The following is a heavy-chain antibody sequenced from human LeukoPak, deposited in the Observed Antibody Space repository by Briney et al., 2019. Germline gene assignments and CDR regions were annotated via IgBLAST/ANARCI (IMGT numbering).Heavy chain of an antibody. J-gene: IGHJ4*02. D-gene: IGHD2-2*01. CDR3: AKDCTSTNCYVDY. Sequence: GGSLRPSCAASGFTFSNSAMSWVRQAPGKGLEWVSTLSGSGITTYYADSVKGRFTISRDNSKNTLYLQMNSLRAEDTAVYYCAKDCTSTNCYVDYWGQGTLVTVSS. CDR1: GFTFSNSA. CDR2: LSGSGITT. V-gene: IGHV3-23*01.